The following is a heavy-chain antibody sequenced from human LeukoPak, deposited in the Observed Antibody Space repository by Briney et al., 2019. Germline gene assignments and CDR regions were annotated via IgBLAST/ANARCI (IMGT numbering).Heavy chain of an antibody. Sequence: SETLSLTCTVSGGSISGYYWTWMRQPAGRGLEWIGRIYSSDSIYSNPSLESRVTISLDESNNQFSLKLTSVTAADTAVYYCARGREMIKMAGHYPFDQWAREPLFPVS. V-gene: IGHV4-4*07. CDR1: GGSISGYY. D-gene: IGHD3-16*01. CDR3: ARGREMIKMAGHYPFDQ. J-gene: IGHJ4*02. CDR2: IYSSDSI.